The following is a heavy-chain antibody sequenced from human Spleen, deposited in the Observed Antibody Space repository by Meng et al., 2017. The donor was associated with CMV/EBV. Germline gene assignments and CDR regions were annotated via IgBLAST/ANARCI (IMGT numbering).Heavy chain of an antibody. V-gene: IGHV4-34*01. CDR2: MKHRGST. J-gene: IGHJ5*02. CDR3: ARGGSSGSYDFWSGYYSGGWFDP. D-gene: IGHD3-3*01. Sequence: YYWSWIRQRAGKGLEWIGEMKHRGSTNYNQSLKSRVTISVDTSKNQFSLKLSSVTAADTAVYYCARGGSSGSYDFWSGYYSGGWFDPWGQGTLVTVSS. CDR1: YY.